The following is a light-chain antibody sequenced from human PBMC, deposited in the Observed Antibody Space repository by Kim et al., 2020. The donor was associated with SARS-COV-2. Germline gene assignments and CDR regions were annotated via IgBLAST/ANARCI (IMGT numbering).Light chain of an antibody. CDR2: QDS. J-gene: IGLJ3*02. CDR3: QAWDSSTMV. V-gene: IGLV3-1*01. Sequence: SVSPGQTASITCSGDKLGDKYACWYQQKPGPSPVLVIYQDSKRPSGIPERFSGSNSGNTATLTISGTQAMDEADYYCQAWDSSTMVFGGGTQLTVL. CDR1: KLGDKY.